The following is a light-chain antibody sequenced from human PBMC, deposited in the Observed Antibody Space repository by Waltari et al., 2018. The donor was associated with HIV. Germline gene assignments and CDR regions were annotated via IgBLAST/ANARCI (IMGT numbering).Light chain of an antibody. J-gene: IGKJ4*01. CDR2: GAS. Sequence: VLTQSPGTLSLSPGERATLPCRASQSLSNTYLAWDQQRPGQAPRLLVFGASGRATGIPDRFSGSGSGTDFTLTISRLEPEDLAVYHCQKYDSSPLTFGGGTKVEIK. CDR1: QSLSNTY. CDR3: QKYDSSPLT. V-gene: IGKV3-20*01.